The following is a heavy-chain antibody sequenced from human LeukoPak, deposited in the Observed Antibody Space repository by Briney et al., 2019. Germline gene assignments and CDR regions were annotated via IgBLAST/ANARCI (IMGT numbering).Heavy chain of an antibody. D-gene: IGHD3-3*01. V-gene: IGHV4-34*01. Sequence: PSETLSLTCAVYGGSFSGYYWSWIRQPPGKGLEWIGEINHSGSTNYNPSLKSRVTISVDTSKNQFSLKLSSVTAADTAVYYCARAGGDFWSGSTNFDYWGQGTLVTVSS. J-gene: IGHJ4*02. CDR1: GGSFSGYY. CDR2: INHSGST. CDR3: ARAGGDFWSGSTNFDY.